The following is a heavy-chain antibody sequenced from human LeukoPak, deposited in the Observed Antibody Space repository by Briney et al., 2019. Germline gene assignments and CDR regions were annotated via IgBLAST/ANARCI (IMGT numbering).Heavy chain of an antibody. V-gene: IGHV3-53*01. J-gene: IGHJ4*02. CDR2: IYSGGST. Sequence: GGSLRPSCAASGFTFSDYAMSWVRQAPGKGLEWVSVIYSGGSTYYADSVKGRFTISRDNSKNTLYLQMNSLRAEDTAVYYCASHGLGAVAGSFDYWGQGTLVTVSS. CDR3: ASHGLGAVAGSFDY. CDR1: GFTFSDYA. D-gene: IGHD6-19*01.